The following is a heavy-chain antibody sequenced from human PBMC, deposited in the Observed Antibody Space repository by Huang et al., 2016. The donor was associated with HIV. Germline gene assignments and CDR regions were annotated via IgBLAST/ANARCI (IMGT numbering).Heavy chain of an antibody. Sequence: QLVESGGDSVQSGRSLRLSCRGSGFIFNDFAINWFRQSPGKGWEGVGFVRSKAFGGASKSAASVKDRFAVSRDEAKNVACLQMDNLQVDDTAIYYCSPSGDDYFYFYMDVWGNGTTVIVS. CDR3: SPSGDDYFYFYMDV. J-gene: IGHJ6*03. CDR2: VRSKAFGGAS. D-gene: IGHD4-17*01. CDR1: GFIFNDFA. V-gene: IGHV3-49*03.